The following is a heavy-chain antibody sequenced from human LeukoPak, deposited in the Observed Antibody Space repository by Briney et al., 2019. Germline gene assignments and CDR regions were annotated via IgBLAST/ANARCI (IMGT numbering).Heavy chain of an antibody. CDR1: GFTFSIYS. V-gene: IGHV3-15*04. CDR3: VTYEGVA. CDR2: IESKTNGGTT. J-gene: IGHJ5*02. Sequence: GGSLRLSCAASGFTFSIYSMNWVRQAPGKGLEWVGRIESKTNGGTTDYAAPVKGRFTISRDDSKYMLYLQMNSLKTDDTAVYYCVTYEGVAWGQGTLVTVSS. D-gene: IGHD5-12*01.